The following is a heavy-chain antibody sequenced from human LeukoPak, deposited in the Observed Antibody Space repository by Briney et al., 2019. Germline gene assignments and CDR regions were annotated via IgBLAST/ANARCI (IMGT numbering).Heavy chain of an antibody. Sequence: SVKVSCKASGGTFSSYAISWVRQAPGQGLEWMGRIIPILGIANYAQKFQGRVTITADKSTSTAYMELSSLRSEDTAVYYCAREDRHDSSGYPSYWGQGTLVTVSS. CDR1: GGTFSSYA. J-gene: IGHJ4*02. CDR3: AREDRHDSSGYPSY. CDR2: IIPILGIA. D-gene: IGHD3-22*01. V-gene: IGHV1-69*04.